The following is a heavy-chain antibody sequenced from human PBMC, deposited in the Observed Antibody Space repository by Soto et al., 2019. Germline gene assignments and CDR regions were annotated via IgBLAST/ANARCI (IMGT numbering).Heavy chain of an antibody. CDR1: GGSFSGYY. D-gene: IGHD5-12*01. CDR2: INHSGST. CDR3: AGLREAIVATIWTRFGP. J-gene: IGHJ5*02. Sequence: SETLSLTCAVYGGSFSGYYWSWIRQPPGKGLEWIGEINHSGSTNYNPSLKSRVTISVDTSKNQFSLKLSSVTAADTAVYYCAGLREAIVATIWTRFGPWGQGTLVTVSS. V-gene: IGHV4-34*01.